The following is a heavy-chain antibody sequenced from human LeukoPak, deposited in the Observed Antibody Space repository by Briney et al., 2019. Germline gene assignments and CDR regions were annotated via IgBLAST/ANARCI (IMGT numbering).Heavy chain of an antibody. V-gene: IGHV3-23*01. CDR1: GFTFSSYA. Sequence: GGSLRLSCAASGFTFSSYAMSWVRQAPGKGLEWVSAIGGSGGSTYYADSVKGRFTISRDNSKNTLYLQMNSLRAEDTAVYYCAKVGNGNYYYYMDVWGKGTTVTVSS. CDR2: IGGSGGST. D-gene: IGHD1-1*01. CDR3: AKVGNGNYYYYMDV. J-gene: IGHJ6*03.